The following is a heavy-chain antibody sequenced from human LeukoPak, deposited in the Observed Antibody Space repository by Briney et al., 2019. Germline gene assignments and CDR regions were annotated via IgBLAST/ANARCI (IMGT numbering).Heavy chain of an antibody. CDR2: IYYSGST. J-gene: IGHJ4*02. D-gene: IGHD3-10*01. CDR1: GVSISGYS. Sequence: SETLSLTCTVAGVSISGYSWSWIWEPPRKRLEWVGDIYYSGSTNYNPCLKSRVTISVDTSTNQCSLKLSAVTAADTAVYYCARDPSLLWFGKHWPVYFDYWGQGTLVTVSS. CDR3: ARDPSLLWFGKHWPVYFDY. V-gene: IGHV4-59*01.